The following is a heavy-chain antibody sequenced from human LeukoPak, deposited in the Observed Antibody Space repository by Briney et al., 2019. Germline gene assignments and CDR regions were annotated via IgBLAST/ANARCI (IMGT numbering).Heavy chain of an antibody. CDR1: GFSFDEYA. Sequence: GGPLRLSCAASGFSFDEYAMHWLPQAPGKGLEWVSGISWNGGSIDYVDSVKGRLTISRDNAKNSLYLQMNSLRPEDTALYYCAKGTGRYWTFFDSWGQGTHVIVSS. CDR2: ISWNGGSI. J-gene: IGHJ4*02. V-gene: IGHV3-9*01. CDR3: AKGTGRYWTFFDS. D-gene: IGHD1-26*01.